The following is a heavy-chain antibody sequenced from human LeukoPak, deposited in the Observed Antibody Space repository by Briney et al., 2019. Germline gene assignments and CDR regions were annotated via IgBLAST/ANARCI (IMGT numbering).Heavy chain of an antibody. CDR3: ARQARGFDF. D-gene: IGHD3-10*01. CDR2: IYYSGST. CDR1: GGSISGGDYH. V-gene: IGHV4-30-4*01. Sequence: HSETLSLTCTVSGGSISGGDYHWGWIRRPPGQGLEWIGYIYYSGSTYYNPSLKSRLTISVDTSKNQFSLRLSSVTAADTAVYYCARQARGFDFWGQGTLVTVSS. J-gene: IGHJ4*02.